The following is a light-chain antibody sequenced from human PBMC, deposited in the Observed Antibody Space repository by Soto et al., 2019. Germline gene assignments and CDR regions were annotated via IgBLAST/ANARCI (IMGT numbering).Light chain of an antibody. CDR2: SND. CDR1: SSNIGTNY. J-gene: IGLJ3*02. CDR3: ATWDDSRSGPV. Sequence: QSVLTQPPSASGTPGQRVTISCSGSSSNIGTNYVYWYQQIPGTAPKLLIYSNDQRPSGVPDRFSGSKSGTAASLAISGLRSEDEADYYCATWDDSRSGPVFGGGTKVTVL. V-gene: IGLV1-47*02.